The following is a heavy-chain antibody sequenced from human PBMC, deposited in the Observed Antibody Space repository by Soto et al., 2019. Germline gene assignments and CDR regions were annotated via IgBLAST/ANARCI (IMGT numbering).Heavy chain of an antibody. V-gene: IGHV3-72*01. Sequence: GGSLRLSCAASGFTFSDHYMDWVRQAPGKGLEWVGRSRNKANSFTTDYAASVKGRFSISRDDSKSALYLQLNSLKTDDTAVYYCATGVAATLHWGQGTLVTVSS. CDR2: SRNKANSFTT. CDR1: GFTFSDHY. CDR3: ATGVAATLH. J-gene: IGHJ1*01. D-gene: IGHD2-15*01.